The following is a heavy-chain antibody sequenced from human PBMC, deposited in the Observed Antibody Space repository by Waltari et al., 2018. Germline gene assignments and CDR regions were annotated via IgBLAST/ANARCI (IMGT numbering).Heavy chain of an antibody. CDR2: IYYSGSP. CDR1: GDSMSSTYSY. CDR3: ARHGRWGFDGSGYYYY. Sequence: QLQLQESGPGLVKPSETLSLICSVSGDSMSSTYSYWAWLRQPPGKGLEWIGSIYYSGSPLYNPSLNSRVTISVDTSKNQFSLNLRSLTVADTAIYYCARHGRWGFDGSGYYYYWGQGALVTVSS. J-gene: IGHJ4*02. V-gene: IGHV4-39*07. D-gene: IGHD3-22*01.